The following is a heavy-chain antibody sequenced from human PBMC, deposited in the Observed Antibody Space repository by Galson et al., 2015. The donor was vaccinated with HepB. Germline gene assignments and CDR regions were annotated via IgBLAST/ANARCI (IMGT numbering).Heavy chain of an antibody. Sequence: SVKVSCKASGGTFSSYAISWVRQAPGQGLEWMGRIIPILGIANYAQKFQGRVTITADKSTSTAYMELSSLRSEDTAVYYCARSLYCSGGSCYPMGYWGQGTLVTVSS. D-gene: IGHD2-15*01. J-gene: IGHJ4*02. CDR1: GGTFSSYA. CDR2: IIPILGIA. V-gene: IGHV1-69*04. CDR3: ARSLYCSGGSCYPMGY.